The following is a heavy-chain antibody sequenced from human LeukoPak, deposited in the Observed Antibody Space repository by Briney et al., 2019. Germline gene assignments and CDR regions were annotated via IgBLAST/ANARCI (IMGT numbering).Heavy chain of an antibody. CDR1: GASISSGGYY. J-gene: IGHJ5*02. CDR3: ARSALTGTWWFDP. Sequence: SETLSLTCTVSGASISSGGYYWSWIRQPAGKGLGWIGRIYHSGNTNYNPSLKSRVTMSVDTSKNQFSLSLSSVTAADTAVYYCARSALTGTWWFDPWGQGTLVTVSS. D-gene: IGHD1-7*01. CDR2: IYHSGNT. V-gene: IGHV4-61*02.